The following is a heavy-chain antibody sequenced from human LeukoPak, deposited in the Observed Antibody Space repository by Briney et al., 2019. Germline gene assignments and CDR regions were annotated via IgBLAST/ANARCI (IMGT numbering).Heavy chain of an antibody. CDR3: ARDHSSAPDY. D-gene: IGHD3-22*01. V-gene: IGHV4-59*12. J-gene: IGHJ4*02. Sequence: SETLSLTCTVSGGSISSYYWSWIRQPPGKGLEWIGYIFYSGSTDNNPSLKSRVTMSVDTSKNQFSLKLSSVTAADTAVYYCARDHSSAPDYWGQGTLVTVSS. CDR2: IFYSGST. CDR1: GGSISSYY.